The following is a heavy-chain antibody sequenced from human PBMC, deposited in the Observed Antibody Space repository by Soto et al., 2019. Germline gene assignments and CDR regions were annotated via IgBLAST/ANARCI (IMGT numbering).Heavy chain of an antibody. J-gene: IGHJ4*02. Sequence: QVHLVESGGGVVLPARSLRLSCVASGFIFKSYGFHWVRQAPGRGLEWVAAISYDGNDKNYADSVKGRSTISRDNSNNTLFLQMDSLKPEDTALYYCARDAEYSSVFDYWGQGSLVTVS. D-gene: IGHD6-6*01. V-gene: IGHV3-30-3*01. CDR3: ARDAEYSSVFDY. CDR2: ISYDGNDK. CDR1: GFIFKSYG.